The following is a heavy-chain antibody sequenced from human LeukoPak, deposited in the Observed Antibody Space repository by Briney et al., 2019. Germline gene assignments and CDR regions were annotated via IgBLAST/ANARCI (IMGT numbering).Heavy chain of an antibody. CDR2: INHSGST. CDR1: GGSFSVYY. V-gene: IGHV4-34*01. D-gene: IGHD3-10*01. Sequence: PSETLSLTCAVYGGSFSVYYWSWIRQPPGKGLEWIGEINHSGSTNYNPSLKSRVTISVDTSKNQFSLKLSSVTAADTAVYYCASRGDGSGLYNYWGQGTLVTVSS. J-gene: IGHJ4*02. CDR3: ASRGDGSGLYNY.